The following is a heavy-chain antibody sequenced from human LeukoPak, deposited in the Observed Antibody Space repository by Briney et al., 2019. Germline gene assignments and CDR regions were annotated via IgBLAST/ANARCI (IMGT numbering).Heavy chain of an antibody. CDR1: GITFRRYP. Sequence: GGSLRLSCVSSGITFRRYPMTWVRQAPGKGLEWVAGISGSGGSTYYADSVKGRFNISRDNSKNTLYLQMNSLRAEDTAVYYCAKDRVDYWGQGTLVTVSS. V-gene: IGHV3-23*01. CDR2: ISGSGGST. J-gene: IGHJ4*02. CDR3: AKDRVDY.